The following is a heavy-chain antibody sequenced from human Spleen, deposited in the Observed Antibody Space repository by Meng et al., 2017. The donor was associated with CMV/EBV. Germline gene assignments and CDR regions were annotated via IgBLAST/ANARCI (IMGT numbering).Heavy chain of an antibody. Sequence: GESLKISCAASGFIFSHNWMHWVRQGPGKGLEWVSGINWNGGSTGYADSVKGRFTISRDNAKNSLYLQMNSLRAEDTALYYCATILNSNYIAADYWGQGTLVTVSS. CDR3: ATILNSNYIAADY. D-gene: IGHD4-11*01. CDR2: INWNGGST. V-gene: IGHV3-20*04. J-gene: IGHJ4*02. CDR1: GFIFSHNW.